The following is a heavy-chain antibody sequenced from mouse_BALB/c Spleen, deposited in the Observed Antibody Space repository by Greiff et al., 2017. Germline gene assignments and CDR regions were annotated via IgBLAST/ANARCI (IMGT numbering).Heavy chain of an antibody. CDR2: ISSGGST. Sequence: EVKLVESGGGLVKPGGSLKLSCAASGFTFSSYAMSWVRQTPEKRLEWVASISSGGSTYYPDSVKGRFTISRDNARNILYLQMSSLRSEDTAMYYCARRYYYGNYAMDYWGQGTSVTVSS. CDR1: GFTFSSYA. J-gene: IGHJ4*01. CDR3: ARRYYYGNYAMDY. D-gene: IGHD1-1*01. V-gene: IGHV5-6-5*01.